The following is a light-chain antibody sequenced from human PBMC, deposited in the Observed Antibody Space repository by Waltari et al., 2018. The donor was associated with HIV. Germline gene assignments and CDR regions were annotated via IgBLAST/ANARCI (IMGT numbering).Light chain of an antibody. CDR2: MNH. CDR1: TSNVESNY. Sequence: QSVLTQPPSASGTPGQRVTISCFGGTSNVESNYVDWYQQVPGTTPKLLIYMNHERPSGVPDRFSGSKSGTSASLAVSGLRSEDEAAYYCAVWDDSLNGLVFGGGTKLTVL. V-gene: IGLV1-47*01. J-gene: IGLJ2*01. CDR3: AVWDDSLNGLV.